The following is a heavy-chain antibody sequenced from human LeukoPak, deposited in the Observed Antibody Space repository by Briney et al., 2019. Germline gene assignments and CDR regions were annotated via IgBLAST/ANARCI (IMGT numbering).Heavy chain of an antibody. CDR2: IYYSGST. Sequence: SETLSLTCTVSNGSISSYYWSWIRQPPGKGLEWIGYIYYSGSTNYNPSLKSRVTISVDTSKNQFSLKLSSVTAADTAVYYCARDDGYDYVSREMNYFDYWGQGTLVTVSS. J-gene: IGHJ4*02. CDR3: ARDDGYDYVSREMNYFDY. CDR1: NGSISSYY. D-gene: IGHD5-12*01. V-gene: IGHV4-59*01.